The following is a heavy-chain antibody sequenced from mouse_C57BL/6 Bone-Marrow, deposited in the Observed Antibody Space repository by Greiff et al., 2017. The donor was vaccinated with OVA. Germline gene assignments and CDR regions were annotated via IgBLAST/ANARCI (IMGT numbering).Heavy chain of an antibody. V-gene: IGHV10-1*01. J-gene: IGHJ2*01. CDR3: VRQDYDYAFDY. CDR1: GFSFNTYA. Sequence: EVQGVESGGGLVQPKGSLKLSCAASGFSFNTYAMNWVRQAPGQGLEWVARIRSKSNNYATYYADSVKDRFTISRDDSESMLYLQMNNLKTEDTAMYYCVRQDYDYAFDYWGQGTTLTVSS. D-gene: IGHD2-4*01. CDR2: IRSKSNNYAT.